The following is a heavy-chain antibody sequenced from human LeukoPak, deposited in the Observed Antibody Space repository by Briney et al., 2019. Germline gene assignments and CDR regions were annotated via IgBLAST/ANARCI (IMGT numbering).Heavy chain of an antibody. V-gene: IGHV5-51*01. D-gene: IGHD3-10*01. J-gene: IGHJ4*02. Sequence: GESLKISCKGFGYSFTSHWIGWGRQMPGKGLEWMGIVNPDDSDTIYSPSFQGQVTISAAESITTAYLQLSRLEASDTAMYYCARLRWPRGGRSSFDYWGEGALVTVSS. CDR1: GYSFTSHW. CDR2: VNPDDSDT. CDR3: ARLRWPRGGRSSFDY.